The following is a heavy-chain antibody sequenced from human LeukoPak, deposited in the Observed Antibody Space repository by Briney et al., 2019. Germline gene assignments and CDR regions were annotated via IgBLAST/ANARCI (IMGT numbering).Heavy chain of an antibody. CDR3: AKDLREVVGATKGFDY. CDR2: ISGSGGST. Sequence: GGSLRLSCAASGFTFSSYGMHWVRQAPGKGLEWVSAISGSGGSTYYADSVKGRFTISRDNSKNTLYLQMNSLRAEDTAVYYCAKDLREVVGATKGFDYWGQGTLVTVSS. CDR1: GFTFSSYG. D-gene: IGHD1-26*01. J-gene: IGHJ4*02. V-gene: IGHV3-23*01.